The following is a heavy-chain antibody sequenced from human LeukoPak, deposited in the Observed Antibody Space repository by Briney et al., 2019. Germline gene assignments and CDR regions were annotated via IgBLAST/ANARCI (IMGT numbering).Heavy chain of an antibody. Sequence: PGGSLRLSCSASGFAFSGFAMGWVRQAPGKGLEWVSSISGSGGNGYYADSVEGRFTISRDNSNNTLSLQMNSLRGDDTALYYCARGRGGDYVPSRFDFWGQGTLVIVSS. V-gene: IGHV3-23*01. CDR2: ISGSGGNG. CDR3: ARGRGGDYVPSRFDF. J-gene: IGHJ4*02. D-gene: IGHD4-17*01. CDR1: GFAFSGFA.